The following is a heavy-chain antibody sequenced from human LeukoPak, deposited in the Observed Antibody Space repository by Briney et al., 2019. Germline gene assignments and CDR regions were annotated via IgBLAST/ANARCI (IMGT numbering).Heavy chain of an antibody. CDR1: GYTFTSYG. J-gene: IGHJ4*02. D-gene: IGHD2-8*02. CDR2: ISAYNGNT. CDR3: ARVDGGEWYYFDY. Sequence: ASVKVSCKASGYTFTSYGISWVRQAPGQGLDWMGWISAYNGNTNYAQKFQGRVTMTLDTSISTGYMELSRLRSDDTAIYFCARVDGGEWYYFDYWGQGTLVTVFS. V-gene: IGHV1-18*01.